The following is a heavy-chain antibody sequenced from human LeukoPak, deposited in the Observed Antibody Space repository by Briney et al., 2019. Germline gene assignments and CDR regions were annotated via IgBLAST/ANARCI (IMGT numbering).Heavy chain of an antibody. J-gene: IGHJ6*02. Sequence: GESLKISCKGSGYSFTSYWISWVRQMPGKGLEWMGRIDPSDSYTNYSPSFQGHVTISADQSISTAYLQWSSLKASDTAMYYCARPQSYYYGMDVWGQGTTVTVSS. CDR1: GYSFTSYW. CDR3: ARPQSYYYGMDV. V-gene: IGHV5-10-1*01. CDR2: IDPSDSYT.